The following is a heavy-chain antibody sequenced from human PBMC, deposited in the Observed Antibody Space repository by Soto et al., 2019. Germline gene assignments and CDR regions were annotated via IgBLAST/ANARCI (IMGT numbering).Heavy chain of an antibody. CDR1: GFTFSSYA. V-gene: IGHV3-23*01. Sequence: GGSLRLSCAASGFTFSSYAMSWVRQAPGKGLEWVSAISGSGGSTYYADSVKGRFTISRDNSKNTLYLQMNSLRAEDTAVYYCAKDSGDFWSGYYTFPDYWGQGTLVTVSS. CDR3: AKDSGDFWSGYYTFPDY. CDR2: ISGSGGST. D-gene: IGHD3-3*01. J-gene: IGHJ4*02.